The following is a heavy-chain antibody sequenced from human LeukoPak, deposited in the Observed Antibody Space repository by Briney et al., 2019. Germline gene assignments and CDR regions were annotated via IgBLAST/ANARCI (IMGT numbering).Heavy chain of an antibody. CDR3: ASVMIRFGGVTRPDYYFDY. Sequence: GESLKISCKGSGYSFTSYWIGWVRQMPGKGLEWMGIIYPGDSDTRYSPSFQGQVTISADKSISTAYLQWSSLKASDTAMYYCASVMIRFGGVTRPDYYFDYWGQGTLVTVSS. D-gene: IGHD3-16*01. V-gene: IGHV5-51*01. CDR2: IYPGDSDT. J-gene: IGHJ4*02. CDR1: GYSFTSYW.